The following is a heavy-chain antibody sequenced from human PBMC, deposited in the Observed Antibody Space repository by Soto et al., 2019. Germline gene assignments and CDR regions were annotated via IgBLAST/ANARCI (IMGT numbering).Heavy chain of an antibody. CDR3: TRATFDV. CDR2: IWFDGVKE. CDR1: GFSFSTYA. J-gene: IGHJ6*02. V-gene: IGHV3-33*01. Sequence: PGGSLRLSCAVSGFSFSTYAMHWVRQAPGKGLEWLAIIWFDGVKEYYAESVRGRFTISIDNSKNTVFLQMGTVGAEDSALYYCTRATFDVWGQGTTVTVSS.